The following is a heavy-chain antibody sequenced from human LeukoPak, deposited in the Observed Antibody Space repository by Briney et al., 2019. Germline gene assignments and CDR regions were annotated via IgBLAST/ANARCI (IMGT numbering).Heavy chain of an antibody. V-gene: IGHV3-69-1*01. CDR2: ISSSYAI. Sequence: GGSLRLSCAASGFTFTAFTINWVRQAPGKGLEWVSSISSSYAIYFADSVKGRFTISRDNAKNSVYLQMNSLRAEDTAVYYCAKDLGRYRNNYFDYWGQRTLVTVSS. CDR1: GFTFTAFT. J-gene: IGHJ4*02. D-gene: IGHD1-26*01. CDR3: AKDLGRYRNNYFDY.